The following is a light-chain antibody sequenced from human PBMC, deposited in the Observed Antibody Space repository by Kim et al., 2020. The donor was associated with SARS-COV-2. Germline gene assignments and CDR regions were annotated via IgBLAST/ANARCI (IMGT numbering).Light chain of an antibody. CDR1: SSDVGASNY. CDR2: EVS. J-gene: IGLJ3*02. Sequence: QSVLTQPPSASGSPGQSVSISCTGTSSDVGASNYVCWYQQHPGKAPKLVIYEVSKRPSGVPDRFSGSKSGNTASLTVSGLQADDEADYYCSSYAGSHSWFFGGGTQLTVL. V-gene: IGLV2-8*01. CDR3: SSYAGSHSWF.